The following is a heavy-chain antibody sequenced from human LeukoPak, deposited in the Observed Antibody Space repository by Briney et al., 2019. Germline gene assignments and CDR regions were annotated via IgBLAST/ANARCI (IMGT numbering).Heavy chain of an antibody. CDR2: ISSSSSYI. J-gene: IGHJ4*02. CDR1: GFTFSSYS. V-gene: IGHV3-21*01. CDR3: ARDCRVWPYYFDY. D-gene: IGHD2-15*01. Sequence: GGSLRLSCAASGFTFSSYSMNWVRQAPGKGLEWVSSISSSSSYIYYADSVKGRFTISRDNAKNSLYLQMNSLRAEDTSVYYCARDCRVWPYYFDYWGQGTLVTVSS.